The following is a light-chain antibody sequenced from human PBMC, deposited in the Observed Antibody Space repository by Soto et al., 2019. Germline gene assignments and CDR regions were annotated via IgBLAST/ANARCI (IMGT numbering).Light chain of an antibody. J-gene: IGKJ4*01. V-gene: IGKV3-20*01. CDR1: QSVSSSY. Sequence: DIVLTQSPGTLSLSPGERATLSCRASQSVSSSYLAWYQQKPGQAPRLLIYGASSRATGIPDRFSGSGSGTDFTLTISRLEPEDLAVYYCQQYGSSPLLTFGGGTKVEIK. CDR3: QQYGSSPLLT. CDR2: GAS.